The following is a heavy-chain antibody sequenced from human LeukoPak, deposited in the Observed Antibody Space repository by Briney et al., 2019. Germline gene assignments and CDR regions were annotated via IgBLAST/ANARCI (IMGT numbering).Heavy chain of an antibody. Sequence: PGGSLRLSCAASGFTFRSYWMHWVRQAPGKGLVWVSRINSDGSSTSYADSVKGRFTISRDNAKNTLYLQMNSLRVEDTAVYYCARDRGGSYDPCFDYWGQGTLVTVSS. CDR1: GFTFRSYW. CDR2: INSDGSST. D-gene: IGHD1-26*01. CDR3: ARDRGGSYDPCFDY. J-gene: IGHJ4*02. V-gene: IGHV3-74*01.